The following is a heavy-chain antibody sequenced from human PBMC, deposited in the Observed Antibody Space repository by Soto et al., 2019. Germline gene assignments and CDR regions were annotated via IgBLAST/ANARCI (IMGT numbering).Heavy chain of an antibody. V-gene: IGHV3-23*01. CDR2: VGGNGLDT. Sequence: GGSLRLPGAASGFIFSNYAMNCVRQAPGKGLGWVSAVGGNGLDTYYADSVKGRFTISRDNSRNTLYLQMNSRRAEDTAVYNCPRGVGSSPPRYWGRGTLVTVSS. D-gene: IGHD1-26*01. CDR3: PRGVGSSPPRY. CDR1: GFIFSNYA. J-gene: IGHJ4*02.